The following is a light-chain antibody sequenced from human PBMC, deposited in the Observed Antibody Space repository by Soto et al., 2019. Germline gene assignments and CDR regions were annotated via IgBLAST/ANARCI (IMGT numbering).Light chain of an antibody. CDR1: QSVLYSSNNKNY. J-gene: IGKJ4*01. CDR2: LAS. CDR3: QQYYSTVT. V-gene: IGKV4-1*01. Sequence: DIVMTQSPDSLAVSLGERATINCKSSQSVLYSSNNKNYLAWYQQKPGQPPKLLIYLASTRESGVPDRFSGSGSGTDFTLTISSLQAEDVAVYYCQQYYSTVTFGGGTKVDIK.